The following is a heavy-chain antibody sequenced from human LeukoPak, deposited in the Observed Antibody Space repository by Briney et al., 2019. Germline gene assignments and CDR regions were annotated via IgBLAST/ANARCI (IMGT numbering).Heavy chain of an antibody. Sequence: GGSLRLSCAASGFTFSSYAMSWVRQAPGKGLEWVSAISGSGGSTYYADSVKGRFTISRDNSKNTLYLQVNSLRAEDSALYYCAKVVGVYYFDYWGQGTLVTVSS. J-gene: IGHJ4*02. D-gene: IGHD1-26*01. CDR2: ISGSGGST. CDR3: AKVVGVYYFDY. CDR1: GFTFSSYA. V-gene: IGHV3-23*01.